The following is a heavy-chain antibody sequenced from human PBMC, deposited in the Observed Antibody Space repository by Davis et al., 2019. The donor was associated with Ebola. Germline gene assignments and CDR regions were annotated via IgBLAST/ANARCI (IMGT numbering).Heavy chain of an antibody. CDR2: FDPEDGET. Sequence: ASVKVSCKVSGYTLTELSMHWVRQAPGKGLEWMGGFDPEDGETIYAQKFQGRVTMTEDTSTDTAYMELSSLRAEDTAVYFCARDRDPYYDIMIGYSPIDYWGQGALVTVSS. CDR1: GYTLTELS. V-gene: IGHV1-24*01. CDR3: ARDRDPYYDIMIGYSPIDY. D-gene: IGHD3-9*01. J-gene: IGHJ4*02.